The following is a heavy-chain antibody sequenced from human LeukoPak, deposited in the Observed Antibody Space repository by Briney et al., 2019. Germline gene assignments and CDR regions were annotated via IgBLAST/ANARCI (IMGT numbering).Heavy chain of an antibody. J-gene: IGHJ4*02. Sequence: GRSLRLSCAASGFTFSSYAMHWVRQAPGKGLEGVAVISYDGSNKYYADSVKGRFTISRDNSKNTLYLQMNSLRAEDTAVYYCARSPPNNYFDYWGQGTLVTVSS. CDR2: ISYDGSNK. CDR1: GFTFSSYA. CDR3: ARSPPNNYFDY. V-gene: IGHV3-30-3*01.